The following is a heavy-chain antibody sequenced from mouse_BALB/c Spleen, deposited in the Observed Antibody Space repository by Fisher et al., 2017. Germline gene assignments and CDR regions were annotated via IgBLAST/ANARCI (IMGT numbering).Heavy chain of an antibody. CDR3: ARDMDY. Sequence: KFKGKATFTADTSSNTAYMQLSSLTSEDSAVYYCARDMDYWGQGTSVTVS. J-gene: IGHJ4*01. V-gene: IGHV1-9*01.